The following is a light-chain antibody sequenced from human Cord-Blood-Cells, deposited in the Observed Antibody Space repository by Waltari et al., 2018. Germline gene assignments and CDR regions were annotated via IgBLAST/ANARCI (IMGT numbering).Light chain of an antibody. Sequence: DIVMTQSPDSLAVSLGERATINCKSSQSVLYSSNNKNYLAWYQQKPGQPPKLLIYWASTRESWVPDRFSGSGSGTYFSLTISSLQAEDVAVYYCQQYYSTPTFGQGTKVEIK. CDR1: QSVLYSSNNKNY. CDR3: QQYYSTPT. J-gene: IGKJ1*01. V-gene: IGKV4-1*01. CDR2: WAS.